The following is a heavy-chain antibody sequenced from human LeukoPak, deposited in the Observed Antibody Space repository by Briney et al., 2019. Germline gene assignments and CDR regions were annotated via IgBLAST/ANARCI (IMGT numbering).Heavy chain of an antibody. CDR2: INPSGGST. Sequence: GASVKVSCKASGYTFTSYYMHWVRQAPGQGLEWMGIINPSGGSTSYAQKFRGRVTMTRDTSTSTVYMELSSLRSEDTAVYYCARDSHTALFDYWGQGTLVTVSS. D-gene: IGHD5-18*01. J-gene: IGHJ4*02. V-gene: IGHV1-46*01. CDR3: ARDSHTALFDY. CDR1: GYTFTSYY.